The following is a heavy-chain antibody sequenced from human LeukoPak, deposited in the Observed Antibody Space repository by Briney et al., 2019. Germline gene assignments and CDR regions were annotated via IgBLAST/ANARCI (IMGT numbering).Heavy chain of an antibody. J-gene: IGHJ4*02. V-gene: IGHV4-34*01. CDR1: GGSFSGYY. D-gene: IGHD5-24*01. CDR2: INHSGST. CDR3: ARHLPHVETPTILDY. Sequence: SSETLSLTCAVYGGSFSGYYWSWIRQPPGKGLEWIREINHSGSTNYNPSLKSRVTISVDTSKNQFSLKLSSVTAADTAVYYCARHLPHVETPTILDYWGQGILVTVSP.